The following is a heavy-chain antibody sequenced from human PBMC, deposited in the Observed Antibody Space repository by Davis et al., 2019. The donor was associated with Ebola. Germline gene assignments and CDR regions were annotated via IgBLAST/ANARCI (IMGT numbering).Heavy chain of an antibody. D-gene: IGHD3-22*01. V-gene: IGHV1-46*01. CDR1: GYTFTSYY. CDR3: ARDSEHYYDSSGSDY. CDR2: INPSGGST. J-gene: IGHJ4*02. Sequence: ASVKVSCKASGYTFTSYYMHWVRQAPGQGLEWMGIINPSGGSTSYAQKFQGRVTMTRDTSTSTVYMELSSLRSEDTAVYYCARDSEHYYDSSGSDYWGQGTLVTVSS.